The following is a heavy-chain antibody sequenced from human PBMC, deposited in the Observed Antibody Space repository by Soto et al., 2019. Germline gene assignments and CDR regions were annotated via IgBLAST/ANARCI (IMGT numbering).Heavy chain of an antibody. D-gene: IGHD1-26*01. CDR2: INHRGGT. J-gene: IGHJ4*02. CDR1: CGSLSDLY. Sequence: SETKSLPCSVYCGSLSDLYCSWIRQPPGKGLEWIGEINHRGGTSYIPSLESRVTMSLDTSKNQFSLKLTSMTAADTAVYYCALNSGRYSGYWGQGTLVTVSS. CDR3: ALNSGRYSGY. V-gene: IGHV4-34*01.